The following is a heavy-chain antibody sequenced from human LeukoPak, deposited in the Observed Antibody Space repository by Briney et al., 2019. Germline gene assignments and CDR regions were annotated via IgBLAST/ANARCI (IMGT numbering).Heavy chain of an antibody. Sequence: ESGPTLVNPTQTLTLTCTFSGLSLSTSGVGVGWIRQPPGKALEWLALIYWNDDKRYSPSLKSRLTITKDTSKNQVVLTMTNMDPVDTATYYCAHHEPVTYYDFWSGGKLNWFDPWGQGTLVTVSS. CDR2: IYWNDDK. J-gene: IGHJ5*02. V-gene: IGHV2-5*01. CDR1: GLSLSTSGVG. D-gene: IGHD3-3*01. CDR3: AHHEPVTYYDFWSGGKLNWFDP.